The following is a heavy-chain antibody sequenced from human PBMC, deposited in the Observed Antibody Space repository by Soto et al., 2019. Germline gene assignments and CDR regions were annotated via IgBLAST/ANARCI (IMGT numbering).Heavy chain of an antibody. CDR3: ASITIFGVVITDAFDI. CDR1: GFTFSDYY. D-gene: IGHD3-3*01. CDR2: ISSSGSTI. V-gene: IGHV3-11*01. Sequence: GGSLRLSCAASGFTFSDYYMSWIRQAPGKGLEWVSYISSSGSTIYYADSVKGRFTISRDNAKNSLYLQMNSLRAEDTAVYYCASITIFGVVITDAFDIWGQGTMVTVSS. J-gene: IGHJ3*02.